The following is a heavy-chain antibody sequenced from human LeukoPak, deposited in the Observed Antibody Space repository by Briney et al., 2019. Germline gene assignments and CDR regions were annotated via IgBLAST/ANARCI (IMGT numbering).Heavy chain of an antibody. V-gene: IGHV1-18*01. CDR1: GDTFSSSG. CDR3: ARSQYSRGGGDY. J-gene: IGHJ4*02. D-gene: IGHD3-22*01. Sequence: GSSVKVSCKASGDTFSSSGLRWVRQAPGQGLEWLGWISAYNGNTNYAQKLQDRVTTTTDTSTSTPYMELRGLRSDDTAVYYCARSQYSRGGGDYWGQGTLVSVSS. CDR2: ISAYNGNT.